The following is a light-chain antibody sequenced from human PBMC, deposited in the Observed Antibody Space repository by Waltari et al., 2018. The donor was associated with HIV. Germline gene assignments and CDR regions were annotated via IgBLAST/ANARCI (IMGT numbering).Light chain of an antibody. Sequence: EIVLTQSPGSLSVSPGERATLSCRASQSVCNSLAWYQHKPGQAPRRLSYGASTRAAGIPPRFSGSGSGTQFTLTISRLQSEDFAVYYCQHYDNWPPWTVGQGTKVEIK. J-gene: IGKJ1*01. CDR3: QHYDNWPPWT. CDR2: GAS. CDR1: QSVCNS. V-gene: IGKV3-15*01.